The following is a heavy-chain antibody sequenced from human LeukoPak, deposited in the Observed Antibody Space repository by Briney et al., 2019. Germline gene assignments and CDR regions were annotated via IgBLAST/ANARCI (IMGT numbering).Heavy chain of an antibody. V-gene: IGHV1-18*01. CDR1: GYTFTSYG. Sequence: ASVKVSCKASGYTFTSYGISWVRQAPGQGLEWMGWLRIDNGNTKYAQKLQGRVTMTTDTSTSTAYMELRSLTSDDTAVYYCARDWGYSVDYWGQGTLVTVSS. CDR2: LRIDNGNT. J-gene: IGHJ4*02. D-gene: IGHD4-11*01. CDR3: ARDWGYSVDY.